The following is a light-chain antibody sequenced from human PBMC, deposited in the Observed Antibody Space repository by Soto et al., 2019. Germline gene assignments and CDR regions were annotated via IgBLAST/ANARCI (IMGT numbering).Light chain of an antibody. CDR1: QSISNH. CDR3: QQSYSSPPT. Sequence: DIQMTQSPSSLSASVEDRVIITCRASQSISNHLNWYQQKPGKAPKLLIFAASSLQSGVPSRFSGSRSGPDFTLTISNLQPEDFATYYCQQSYSSPPTFGQGTTVDIK. J-gene: IGKJ1*01. CDR2: AAS. V-gene: IGKV1-39*01.